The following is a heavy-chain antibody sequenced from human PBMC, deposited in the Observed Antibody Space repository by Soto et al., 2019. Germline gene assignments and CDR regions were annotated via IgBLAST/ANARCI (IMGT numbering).Heavy chain of an antibody. J-gene: IGHJ5*01. Sequence: SETLSLTCTVSRGSISDDSYWSWIRQTPGKGLAWIGYIYHTGNTYYNPSLRSRVSISVDKSKSQFTMKLISVTAADTAVYFCARDEYQLLSSVSWFDSWGQGTLVTVSS. D-gene: IGHD2-2*01. CDR3: ARDEYQLLSSVSWFDS. CDR2: IYHTGNT. V-gene: IGHV4-30-4*02. CDR1: RGSISDDSY.